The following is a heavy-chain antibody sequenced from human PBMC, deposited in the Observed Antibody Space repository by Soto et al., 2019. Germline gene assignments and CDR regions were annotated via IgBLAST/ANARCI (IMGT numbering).Heavy chain of an antibody. V-gene: IGHV3-23*01. CDR1: GFSFNNYA. J-gene: IGHJ4*02. Sequence: PGGSLRLSCAASGFSFNNYAMSWVRQAPGRGLEWVSVVTGSGGTTYYADSVKGRFTISRDNSKNTIYLQMRSLRVEDTALYYWAKADEASGGPNSFLDSWGQGTMVTVSS. CDR3: AKADEASGGPNSFLDS. CDR2: VTGSGGTT. D-gene: IGHD2-15*01.